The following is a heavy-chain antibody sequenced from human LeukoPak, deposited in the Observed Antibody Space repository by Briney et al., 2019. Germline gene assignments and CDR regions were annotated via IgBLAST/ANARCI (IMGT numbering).Heavy chain of an antibody. Sequence: GESLKISCKGSGYSFTSYWIGWVRQMPGKGLEWMGIIYPGDSDTRYSPSFQGQVTISADKSISTAYLQWSSLKASDTAMYYCARGGSTSCYRMCAFDIWSQGTMVTVSS. D-gene: IGHD2-2*01. J-gene: IGHJ3*02. V-gene: IGHV5-51*01. CDR1: GYSFTSYW. CDR2: IYPGDSDT. CDR3: ARGGSTSCYRMCAFDI.